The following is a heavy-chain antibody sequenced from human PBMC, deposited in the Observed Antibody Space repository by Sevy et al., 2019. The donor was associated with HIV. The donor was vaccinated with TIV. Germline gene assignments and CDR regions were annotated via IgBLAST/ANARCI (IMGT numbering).Heavy chain of an antibody. J-gene: IGHJ5*02. CDR1: GFTFSSHE. Sequence: GGSLRLSCAASGFTFSSHEMSWVRQAPGKGLEWISYITCSGSSIYYADSVKGRFTISRDNAKNSLYLQMNSLRAEDTAVYYCARGWFDTWGQGTLVTVSS. CDR2: ITCSGSSI. V-gene: IGHV3-48*03. CDR3: ARGWFDT.